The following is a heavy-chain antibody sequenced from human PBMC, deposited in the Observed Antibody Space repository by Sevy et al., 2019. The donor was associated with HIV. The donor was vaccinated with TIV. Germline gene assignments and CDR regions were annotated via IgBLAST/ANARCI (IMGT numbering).Heavy chain of an antibody. D-gene: IGHD6-19*01. Sequence: ASVKVSCKASGYTFTSYDINWVRQATGQGLEWMGWMSPNSGNKAYAQKFQGRVTMTRDTSIHTAYMELSSLTSGDTAVYYCGRGVGSGFDYWGQGTLVTVSS. CDR2: MSPNSGNK. V-gene: IGHV1-8*01. CDR3: GRGVGSGFDY. CDR1: GYTFTSYD. J-gene: IGHJ4*02.